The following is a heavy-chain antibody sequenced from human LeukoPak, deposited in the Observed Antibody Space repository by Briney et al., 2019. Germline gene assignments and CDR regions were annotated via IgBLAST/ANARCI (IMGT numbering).Heavy chain of an antibody. CDR1: GFTFSSYW. J-gene: IGHJ4*02. Sequence: GGSLRLSCAASGFTFSSYWMSWVRQAPGKGLEWVATIRQDGSQKYYVDSVKGRFTISRDNAKNTLYLQMNSLRAEDTAVYYCARDSDSSSWYKIDYWGQGTLVTVSS. D-gene: IGHD6-13*01. CDR3: ARDSDSSSWYKIDY. V-gene: IGHV3-7*01. CDR2: IRQDGSQK.